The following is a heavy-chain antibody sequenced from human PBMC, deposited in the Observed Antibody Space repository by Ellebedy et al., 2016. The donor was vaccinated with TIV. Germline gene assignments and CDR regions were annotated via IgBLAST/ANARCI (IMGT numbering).Heavy chain of an antibody. D-gene: IGHD5-12*01. Sequence: GESLKISCEVSGFTFSNYWMHWVRQAPGKGLVWFSHINSDGSTTTYADSVEGRFTISRDNAKNTLYLQMNSLRPDDTAVYYCARRSPSGHDPFFDYWGQGTLVTVSS. J-gene: IGHJ4*02. CDR1: GFTFSNYW. CDR3: ARRSPSGHDPFFDY. V-gene: IGHV3-74*01. CDR2: INSDGSTT.